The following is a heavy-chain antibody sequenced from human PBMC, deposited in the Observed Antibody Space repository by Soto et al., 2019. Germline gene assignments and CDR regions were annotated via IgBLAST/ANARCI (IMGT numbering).Heavy chain of an antibody. J-gene: IGHJ6*02. CDR2: IVVGSGIA. D-gene: IGHD3-9*01. CDR3: GRDRYDILTGYLPYYYYYGMDV. V-gene: IGHV1-58*01. CDR1: GFTFTSSA. Sequence: ASVKVSCKASGFTFTSSAVQWVRQARGQRLEWIGWIVVGSGIANYAQKFQGRVTITADKSTSTAYMELSSLRSEDTAVYYCGRDRYDILTGYLPYYYYYGMDVWGQGTTVTVSS.